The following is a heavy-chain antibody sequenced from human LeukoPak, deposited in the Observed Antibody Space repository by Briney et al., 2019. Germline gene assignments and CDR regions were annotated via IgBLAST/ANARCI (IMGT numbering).Heavy chain of an antibody. Sequence: PGGSLRLSCAASGFTFSSYGMHWVRQAPGKGLEWVAFIRYDGSNINYVDSVKGRFTISRDNSKNTLYLQMNSLRAEDTAVYYCARDRDWLISDWGQGTLVTVSS. CDR3: ARDRDWLISD. CDR2: IRYDGSNI. D-gene: IGHD2-21*02. CDR1: GFTFSSYG. J-gene: IGHJ4*02. V-gene: IGHV3-30*02.